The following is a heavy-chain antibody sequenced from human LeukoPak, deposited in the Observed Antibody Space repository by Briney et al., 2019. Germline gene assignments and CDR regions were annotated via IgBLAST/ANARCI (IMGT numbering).Heavy chain of an antibody. CDR1: GFTFRSYS. CDR2: ISSSSSTI. J-gene: IGHJ4*02. Sequence: PGGSLRLSCAASGFTFRSYSMTWVRQAPGKGLEWVSYISSSSSTIYYADSVKGRFTISRDNAKNSLYLQMNSLRADDTAVYYCARDWGSEGSTTVTNFDYWGQGTLVTVSS. V-gene: IGHV3-48*01. CDR3: ARDWGSEGSTTVTNFDY. D-gene: IGHD4-17*01.